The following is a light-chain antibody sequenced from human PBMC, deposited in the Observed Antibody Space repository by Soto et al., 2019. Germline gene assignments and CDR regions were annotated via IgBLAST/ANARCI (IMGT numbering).Light chain of an antibody. CDR1: SGHSTYT. CDR3: ETWDTNPNGV. J-gene: IGLJ3*02. CDR2: LERSGSY. Sequence: QLVLTQASSASASLGSSVRLTCTLSSGHSTYTIAWHQQQPGKAPRYLMKLERSGSYNKGSGVPDRFSGSSSGADRYLTISNLQFEDEADYYCETWDTNPNGVFGGGTKVTVL. V-gene: IGLV4-60*02.